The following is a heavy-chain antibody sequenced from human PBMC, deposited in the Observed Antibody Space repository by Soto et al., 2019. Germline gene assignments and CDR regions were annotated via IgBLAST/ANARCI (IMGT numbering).Heavy chain of an antibody. D-gene: IGHD3-3*01. CDR2: IIPIFGTA. J-gene: IGHJ4*02. CDR1: GGTFSSYA. CDR3: ATRYVTISSSRDYFDY. V-gene: IGHV1-69*13. Sequence: PSVKVSCKASGGTFSSYAISWVRQAPGQGLEWMGGIIPIFGTANYAQKFQGRVTITADESTSTAYMELSSLRSEDTAVYYCATRYVTISSSRDYFDYWGQGTLVTVSS.